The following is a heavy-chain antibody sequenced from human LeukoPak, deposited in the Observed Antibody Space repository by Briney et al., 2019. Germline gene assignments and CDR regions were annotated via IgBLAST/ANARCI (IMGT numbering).Heavy chain of an antibody. Sequence: GGSLRLSCAASGFTFSSYGMHWVRQAPGKGLEWVSSISATGGSTYYADSVKGRSTISRDNSKNTLYLQMNSLRAEDTAVYYCAKAGSYGDYGKGYFDYWGQGTLVTVSS. D-gene: IGHD4-17*01. CDR2: ISATGGST. CDR3: AKAGSYGDYGKGYFDY. V-gene: IGHV3-23*01. CDR1: GFTFSSYG. J-gene: IGHJ4*02.